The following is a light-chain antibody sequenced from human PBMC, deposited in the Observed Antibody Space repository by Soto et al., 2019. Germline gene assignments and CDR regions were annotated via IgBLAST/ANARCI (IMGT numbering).Light chain of an antibody. J-gene: IGLJ1*01. Sequence: QSALTQPASVSGSLGQSITISCTGTSSDVGSYNLVSWYQQHPGKAPKLIIYEGNERPSGVSDRFSGSKSGNTASLTISWLQAEDEADYYCCSYAGSSSSRVFGTGTKGTVL. V-gene: IGLV2-23*01. CDR3: CSYAGSSSSRV. CDR2: EGN. CDR1: SSDVGSYNL.